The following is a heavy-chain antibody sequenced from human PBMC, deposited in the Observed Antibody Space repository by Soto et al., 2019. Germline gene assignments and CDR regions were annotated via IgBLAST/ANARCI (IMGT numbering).Heavy chain of an antibody. D-gene: IGHD5-18*01. Sequence: SETLSLTCTVSGGPIRGSTYYLGWIRQPPGKGLEWIGSVFYSGSPYYNPSLESRLTISVDTSKNQFSLNLSSVTAADTAVYYCVRHHDRGYSYGDFDFWGEGTLVTVSS. J-gene: IGHJ4*02. CDR1: GGPIRGSTYY. CDR2: VFYSGSP. V-gene: IGHV4-39*01. CDR3: VRHHDRGYSYGDFDF.